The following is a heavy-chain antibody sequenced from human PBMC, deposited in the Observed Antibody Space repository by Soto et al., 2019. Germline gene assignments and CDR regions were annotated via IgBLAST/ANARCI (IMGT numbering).Heavy chain of an antibody. Sequence: DVQLLESGGGLVQPEGSLRLSCAASGFTFSSYAMGWVRQGPGKGLEWVAVVSTGGSTHYADSVRGRFTISRDNSKNTLSLQMNSLTAEDTAVYFCATRRGAGGHFDYWGQGALVTVSS. CDR2: VSTGGST. CDR3: ATRRGAGGHFDY. D-gene: IGHD2-15*01. CDR1: GFTFSSYA. V-gene: IGHV3-23*01. J-gene: IGHJ4*02.